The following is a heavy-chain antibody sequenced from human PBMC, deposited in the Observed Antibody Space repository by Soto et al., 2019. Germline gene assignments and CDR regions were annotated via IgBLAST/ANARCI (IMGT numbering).Heavy chain of an antibody. J-gene: IGHJ4*02. V-gene: IGHV4-61*01. D-gene: IGHD5-18*01. Sequence: SETLSLTCIVSVGSVSSGSYYWSWIRHPPGKGLEWIGYIYNTGSTNYNPSLKSRVTMSVDTSKNQFSLKLTSVTAADTAVYYCARGGGVTATFDYWGRGTLVTVSS. CDR1: VGSVSSGSYY. CDR3: ARGGGVTATFDY. CDR2: IYNTGST.